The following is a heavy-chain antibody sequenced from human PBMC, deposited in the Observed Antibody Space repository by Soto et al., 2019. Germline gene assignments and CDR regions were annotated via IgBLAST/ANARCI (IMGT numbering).Heavy chain of an antibody. Sequence: SVKVSCKVSGSRFSNYVISWVRQAPGHGLEWLGRIIPIFNSTKYAQSFQGRVTITADKSTSAASLELSSLRSDDTAVYYCAREGRGKKAGYNGLVSLGYWGQGTLVTVSS. V-gene: IGHV1-69*06. CDR3: AREGRGKKAGYNGLVSLGY. CDR2: IIPIFNST. CDR1: GSRFSNYV. D-gene: IGHD2-2*02. J-gene: IGHJ4*02.